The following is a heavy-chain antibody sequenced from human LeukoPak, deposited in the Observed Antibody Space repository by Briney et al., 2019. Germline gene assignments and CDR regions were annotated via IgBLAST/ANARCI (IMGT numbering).Heavy chain of an antibody. Sequence: ASVKVSCKASGYTFTGYYMHWVRQAPGQGLEWMGWINPNSGGTNYAQKLQGRVTMTRDTSISTAYMELSRLRSDDTAVYYCARDDEGSWVFDYWGQGTLVTVSS. CDR1: GYTFTGYY. J-gene: IGHJ4*02. CDR2: INPNSGGT. V-gene: IGHV1-2*02. D-gene: IGHD2-15*01. CDR3: ARDDEGSWVFDY.